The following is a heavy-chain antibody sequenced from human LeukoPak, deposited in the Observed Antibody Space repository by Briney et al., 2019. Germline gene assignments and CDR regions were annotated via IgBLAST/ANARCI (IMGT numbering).Heavy chain of an antibody. J-gene: IGHJ4*02. Sequence: GGALRLSCAASGFTVSSNYMSWVRQAPGKGVERVSVIYSGGSTYYADSVKGRFTISRDNSKNTLYLQMNSLRAEDTAVYYCATAVYYYDSSGYYYTPPDYWGQGTLVTVSS. CDR1: GFTVSSNY. CDR2: IYSGGST. CDR3: ATAVYYYDSSGYYYTPPDY. D-gene: IGHD3-22*01. V-gene: IGHV3-53*01.